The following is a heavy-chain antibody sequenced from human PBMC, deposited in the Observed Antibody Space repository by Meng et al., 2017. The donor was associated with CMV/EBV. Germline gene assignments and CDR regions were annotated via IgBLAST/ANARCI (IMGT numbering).Heavy chain of an antibody. CDR2: ISYDGSNK. V-gene: IGHV3-30*04. J-gene: IGHJ4*02. D-gene: IGHD1-26*01. CDR1: GFTFSSYA. Sequence: SCAASGFTFSSYAMHWVRQAPGKGLEWVAVISYDGSNKYYADSVKGRFTISRDNSKNTLYLQMNSLRAEDTAAYYCARGLSGSYFDYWGQGTLVTVSS. CDR3: ARGLSGSYFDY.